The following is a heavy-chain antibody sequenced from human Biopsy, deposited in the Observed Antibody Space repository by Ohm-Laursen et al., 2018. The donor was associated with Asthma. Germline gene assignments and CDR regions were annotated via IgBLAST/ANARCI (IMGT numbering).Heavy chain of an antibody. J-gene: IGHJ2*01. V-gene: IGHV4-39*02. CDR2: IYYSGRT. D-gene: IGHD6-6*01. CDR1: GDAMSTSGSY. CDR3: ARAVSSSSYWYFDL. Sequence: SHTLSLTCIVSGDAMSTSGSYWGWIRQSPGKGLEWIGSIYYSGRTYYNPSLGSRVTISADKSRNNFSLKVTFVTAADTAVYYCARAVSSSSYWYFDLWGRGDLVTVSS.